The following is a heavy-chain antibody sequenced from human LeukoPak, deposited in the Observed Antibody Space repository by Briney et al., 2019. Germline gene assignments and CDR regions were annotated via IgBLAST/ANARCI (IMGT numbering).Heavy chain of an antibody. J-gene: IGHJ6*03. D-gene: IGHD6-13*01. Sequence: SETLSLTCTVSGGSISSYYWSWIRQPAGKGLEWIGRIYTSGSTNYNPSLKSRVTMSVDTSKNQFSLKLSSVTAADTAVYYCARGSSSSSWYGDYHYYYYMDVWGKGTTVTVSS. CDR2: IYTSGST. V-gene: IGHV4-4*07. CDR1: GGSISSYY. CDR3: ARGSSSSSWYGDYHYYYYMDV.